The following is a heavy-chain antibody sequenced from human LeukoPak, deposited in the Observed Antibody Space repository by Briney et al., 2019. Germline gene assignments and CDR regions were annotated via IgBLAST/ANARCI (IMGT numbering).Heavy chain of an antibody. CDR3: ASSPSSGGPQLYYYYMDV. Sequence: PGGSLRLSCAASGFTFSSYEMNWVRQAPGKGLEWVSYISSSGSTIYYADSVEGRFTISRDNAKNSLYLQMNSLRAEDTAVYYCASSPSSGGPQLYYYYMDVWGKGTTVTVSS. CDR2: ISSSGSTI. J-gene: IGHJ6*03. CDR1: GFTFSSYE. V-gene: IGHV3-48*03. D-gene: IGHD6-19*01.